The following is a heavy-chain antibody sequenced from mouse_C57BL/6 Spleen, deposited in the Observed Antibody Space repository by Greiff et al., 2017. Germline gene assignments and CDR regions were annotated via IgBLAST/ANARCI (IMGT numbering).Heavy chain of an antibody. V-gene: IGHV5-16*01. Sequence: EVKLLESEGGLVQPGSSMKLSCTASGFTFSDYYMAWVRQVQEKVLEWVAYIYSDGSSSYYLDSLKSRFIISRDNAKNILYMQMSSLKSEDTATHCCARDSPVYYDSSPLHSGVWGTGTTVTVSS. CDR2: IYSDGSSS. CDR3: ARDSPVYYDSSPLHSGV. CDR1: GFTFSDYY. J-gene: IGHJ1*03. D-gene: IGHD1-1*01.